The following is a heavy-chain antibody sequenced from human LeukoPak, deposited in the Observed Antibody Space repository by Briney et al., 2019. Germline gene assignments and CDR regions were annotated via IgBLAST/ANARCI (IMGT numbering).Heavy chain of an antibody. CDR2: IGYDGSNK. CDR3: AKEIYYDSSAFFDY. Sequence: QPGRSLRLSCAASGFSFSSYGIHGVRQAPGKGLEWVAVIGYDGSNKYYADSVKGRFTISRDNSKNTLYLQMNSLRTEDTAVYFCAKEIYYDSSAFFDYWGQGTLVTVSA. D-gene: IGHD3-22*01. J-gene: IGHJ4*02. CDR1: GFSFSSYG. V-gene: IGHV3-30*18.